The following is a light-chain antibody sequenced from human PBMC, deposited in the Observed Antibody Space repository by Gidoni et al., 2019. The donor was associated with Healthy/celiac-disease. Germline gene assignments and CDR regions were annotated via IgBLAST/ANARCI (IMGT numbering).Light chain of an antibody. Sequence: EIVLTQSPATLSLSPGERATLSCRASQSVSSYLAWYQQKPGQAPRLLIYDASNRATGIPARVSGSGSGTDFTLTISSLEPEDCAVYYCQQRSNWPRVTFGQXTRLEIK. CDR3: QQRSNWPRVT. J-gene: IGKJ5*01. CDR1: QSVSSY. CDR2: DAS. V-gene: IGKV3-11*01.